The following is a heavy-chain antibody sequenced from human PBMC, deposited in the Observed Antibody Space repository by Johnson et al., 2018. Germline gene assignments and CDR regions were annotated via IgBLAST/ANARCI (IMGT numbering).Heavy chain of an antibody. J-gene: IGHJ1*01. V-gene: IGHV3-30*18. D-gene: IGHD6-19*01. CDR2: ISYDGSNK. CDR3: AKDQGGSGWFFKTNAEYFQH. CDR1: GFTFSSYG. Sequence: VQLVESGGGVVQPGRSLRLSCAASGFTFSSYGMHWVRQAPGKGLEWVAVISYDGSNKYYADSVKGRFTISRDNSKNTLYLQMNSLGAEDTAVYYCAKDQGGSGWFFKTNAEYFQHWGQGTLVTVSS.